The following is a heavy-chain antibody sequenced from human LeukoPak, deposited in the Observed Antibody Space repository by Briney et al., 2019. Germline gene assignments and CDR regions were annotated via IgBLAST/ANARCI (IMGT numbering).Heavy chain of an antibody. CDR1: GGTFSSYA. D-gene: IGHD3-22*01. CDR3: ARAPCVLCDYYLSSGYYYGYFEF. CDR2: IIPIFGTA. Sequence: AVKVSFTASGGTFSSYAISWVRQAPAQGLEWMGGIIPIFGTANYSQKFQGRVTITTYESTSTAYMELRSLRSEDPAAYYCARAPCVLCDYYLSSGYYYGYFEFWGQGTLVTVSS. V-gene: IGHV1-69*05. J-gene: IGHJ4*02.